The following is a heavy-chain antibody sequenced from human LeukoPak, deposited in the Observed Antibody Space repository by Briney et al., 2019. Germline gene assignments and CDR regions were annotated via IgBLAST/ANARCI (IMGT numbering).Heavy chain of an antibody. V-gene: IGHV3-30*02. CDR3: AKVRWGSDNALDS. Sequence: GGSLRLSCAASGFTFSSYGMHWVRQAPDKGLEWVAFIRYDGSNKYYADSVKGRFTISRDNSMNTLYLQMNSLRAEDTAVYYCAKVRWGSDNALDSWGQGTLVTVSS. CDR2: IRYDGSNK. D-gene: IGHD3-16*01. CDR1: GFTFSSYG. J-gene: IGHJ4*02.